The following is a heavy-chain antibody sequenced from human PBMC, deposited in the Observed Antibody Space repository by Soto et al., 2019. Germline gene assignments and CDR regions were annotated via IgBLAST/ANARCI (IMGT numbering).Heavy chain of an antibody. J-gene: IGHJ3*02. CDR2: INPSGGST. D-gene: IGHD3-22*01. CDR1: GYTFTSYY. V-gene: IGHV1-46*01. CDR3: AKGFYYDSSGYYSAPDAFDI. Sequence: GASVKVSCKASGYTFTSYYMHWVRQAPGQGLEWMGIINPSGGSTSYAQKFQGRFTISRDNSKNTLYLQMNSLRAEDTAVYYCAKGFYYDSSGYYSAPDAFDIWGQGTMVTVSS.